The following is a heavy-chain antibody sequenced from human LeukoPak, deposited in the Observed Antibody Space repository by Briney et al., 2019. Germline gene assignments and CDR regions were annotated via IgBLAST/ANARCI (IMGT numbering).Heavy chain of an antibody. V-gene: IGHV1-2*02. D-gene: IGHD4-23*01. J-gene: IGHJ4*02. CDR3: ARVHGYGGNIPGFEY. Sequence: ASVKVSCKASGYTFIGYYMHWVRQPPGQGLEWMGWINPNSGGTNYAQKFQGRVTMTRDTSISTAYVELSRLRSDDTAVYYCARVHGYGGNIPGFEYWGQGTLVTVSS. CDR1: GYTFIGYY. CDR2: INPNSGGT.